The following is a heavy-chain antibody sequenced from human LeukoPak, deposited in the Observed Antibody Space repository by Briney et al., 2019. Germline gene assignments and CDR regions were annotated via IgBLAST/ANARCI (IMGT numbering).Heavy chain of an antibody. V-gene: IGHV3-30-3*01. CDR1: GFTFSNHA. CDR2: ISYDGNNK. D-gene: IGHD3-16*01. CDR3: ARDPPFERRDYYYGMDV. Sequence: GGSLRLSCAASGFTFSNHAIHWVRQAPGKGLEWVTIISYDGNNKYYADSVKGRFTISRDNSKNTLYLQMNSLRAEDTAVYYCARDPPFERRDYYYGMDVWGQGTTVTVSS. J-gene: IGHJ6*02.